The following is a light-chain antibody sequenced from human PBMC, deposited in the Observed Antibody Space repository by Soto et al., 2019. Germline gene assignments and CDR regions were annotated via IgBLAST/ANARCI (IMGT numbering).Light chain of an antibody. CDR2: WAS. CDR3: QQQYSTPIT. CDR1: QSVLYSSNNKNY. V-gene: IGKV4-1*01. J-gene: IGKJ3*01. Sequence: DIVMTQSPDSLAVSLGERATINCKSSQSVLYSSNNKNYLAWYQQKPGQPPKLLIYWASTREYGVPDRFSGSRSGTDFTLTISSLQAKDVEVYKCQQQYSTPITFRPRTKADI.